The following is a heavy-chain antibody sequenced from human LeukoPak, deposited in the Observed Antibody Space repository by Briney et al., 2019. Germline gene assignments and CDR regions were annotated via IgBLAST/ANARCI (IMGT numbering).Heavy chain of an antibody. J-gene: IGHJ5*02. Sequence: PSETLSLTCTVSGGSISSSSYYWGWIRQPPGKGLEWIGSIYYSGSTYYNPSLKSRVTISVDTSKNQFSLKLSSVTAADTAVYYCARSRKYGAVTTYSWFDPWGRGTLVIVSS. CDR3: ARSRKYGAVTTYSWFDP. CDR1: GGSISSSSYY. V-gene: IGHV4-39*01. CDR2: IYYSGST. D-gene: IGHD4-17*01.